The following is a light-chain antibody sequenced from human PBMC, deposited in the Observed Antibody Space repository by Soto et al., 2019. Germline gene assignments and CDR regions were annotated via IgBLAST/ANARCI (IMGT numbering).Light chain of an antibody. CDR1: QGIDNY. CDR2: AAS. J-gene: IGKJ4*01. Sequence: DIQMTQSPSSLSASVGDRVIITCRASQGIDNYLAWYQQRPGKVPKLLIYAASTLQSGVPSRFSGSGSGTELTLTISSLQPEDVASYYCQKYEGVPLTFGGGTKVDIK. CDR3: QKYEGVPLT. V-gene: IGKV1-27*01.